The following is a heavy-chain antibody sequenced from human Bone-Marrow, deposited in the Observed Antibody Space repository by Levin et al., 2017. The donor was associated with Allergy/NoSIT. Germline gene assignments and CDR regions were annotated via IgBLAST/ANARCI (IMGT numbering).Heavy chain of an antibody. D-gene: IGHD1-26*01. V-gene: IGHV3-33*01. J-gene: IGHJ4*02. CDR2: IWYDGSDR. Sequence: GGSLRLSCAASGFTFRNSGMHWVRQAPGKGLEWVAVIWYDGSDRYYADSVKGRFTISRDNSKNTLSLQMNSLRAEDTAIYYCTRDRGEWGQFYFDCWGQGTLVTVSS. CDR3: TRDRGEWGQFYFDC. CDR1: GFTFRNSG.